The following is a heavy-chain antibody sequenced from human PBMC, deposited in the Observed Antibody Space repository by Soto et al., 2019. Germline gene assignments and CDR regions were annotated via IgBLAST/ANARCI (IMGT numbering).Heavy chain of an antibody. V-gene: IGHV4-39*01. D-gene: IGHD3-10*01. CDR1: GGSITSSSYY. Sequence: SETLSLTCTVSGGSITSSSYYWGWIRQPPGKGLEWIGSIYYSGSTYYNPSLKSRVTISVDTSKNQFSLKLSSVSAADTATYYCSRYGSERRGYYFYGMAVWGQGTTVXVSS. CDR2: IYYSGST. CDR3: SRYGSERRGYYFYGMAV. J-gene: IGHJ6*02.